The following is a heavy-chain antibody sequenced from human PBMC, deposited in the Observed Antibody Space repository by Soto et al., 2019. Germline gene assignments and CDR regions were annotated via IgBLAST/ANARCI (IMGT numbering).Heavy chain of an antibody. D-gene: IGHD6-13*01. CDR2: IIPIFGTA. V-gene: IGHV1-69*13. CDR3: ARGDSSRLSLGYYYGMNV. J-gene: IGHJ6*02. CDR1: GGTFSSYA. Sequence: SVKVSCKASGGTFSSYAISWVRQAPGQGLEWMGGIIPIFGTANYAQKFQGRVTITADESTSRASMELSSLRSEDTAVYYCARGDSSRLSLGYYYGMNVWGQGTPVTVSS.